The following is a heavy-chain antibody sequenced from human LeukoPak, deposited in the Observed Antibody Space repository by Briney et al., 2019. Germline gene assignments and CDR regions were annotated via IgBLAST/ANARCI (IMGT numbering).Heavy chain of an antibody. V-gene: IGHV4-34*01. J-gene: IGHJ3*01. D-gene: IGHD1-7*01. Sequence: SETLSLTCAVYGESFSGYYWSWIRQPPGKGLEWIGEINHSGSTNYNPSLKSRVTISVDTSKNQFSLKLSSVTAADTAVYYCARGLFNNWHYRGDLAFDVWGQGTMVTVSS. CDR2: INHSGST. CDR3: ARGLFNNWHYRGDLAFDV. CDR1: GESFSGYY.